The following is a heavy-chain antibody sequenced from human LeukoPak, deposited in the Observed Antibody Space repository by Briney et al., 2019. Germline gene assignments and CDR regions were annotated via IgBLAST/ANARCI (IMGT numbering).Heavy chain of an antibody. D-gene: IGHD6-19*01. CDR3: ARGLPGYSGGDDAFDI. J-gene: IGHJ3*02. CDR1: GGSVTGYY. CDR2: IYYSGDT. Sequence: ASETLSLTCTVSGGSVTGYYWTWIRQPPGKGLEWIGYIYYSGDTNYNPSLKSRVTISVDTSKNQFSLKLSSVTAADTALYYCARGLPGYSGGDDAFDIWGQGTVVIVS. V-gene: IGHV4-59*02.